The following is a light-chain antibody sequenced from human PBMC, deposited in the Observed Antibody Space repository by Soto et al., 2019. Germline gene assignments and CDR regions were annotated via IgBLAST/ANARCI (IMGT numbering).Light chain of an antibody. Sequence: DVVKTQSPLSLPVTLGQPASISCRSSQSLVYSDGFTYLNWFQQRPGQSPRRLIYKVSNRDSGVPDRFSGRGSGTDFTLKISGLEAEDVGVYYCMQGTHWPITCGQGTRLEIK. V-gene: IGKV2-30*01. CDR1: QSLVYSDGFTY. J-gene: IGKJ5*01. CDR2: KVS. CDR3: MQGTHWPIT.